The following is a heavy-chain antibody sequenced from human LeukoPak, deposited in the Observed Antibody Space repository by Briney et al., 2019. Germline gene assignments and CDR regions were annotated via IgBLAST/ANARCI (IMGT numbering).Heavy chain of an antibody. D-gene: IGHD3-10*01. J-gene: IGHJ4*02. V-gene: IGHV4-30-4*01. CDR2: IYRSEST. CDR1: GGSVNSYDYY. Sequence: SETLSLTCTVSGGSVNSYDYYWIWIRQPPGRGLEWIAYIYRSESTYYNPSLKSRVTMSVDTSKNQFSLKLGSVTAADTAVYYCARDRDYYGSGSYGYFDSWGPGTLVTVSS. CDR3: ARDRDYYGSGSYGYFDS.